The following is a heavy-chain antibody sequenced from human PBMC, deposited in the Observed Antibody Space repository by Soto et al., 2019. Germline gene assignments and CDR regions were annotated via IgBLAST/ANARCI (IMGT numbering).Heavy chain of an antibody. Sequence: EVQHLGSGGGLVQPGGSLRISCTASGLTFNTYHLSWVRQALGKGLEWVSAISNRGDTTYYAESVKGRFTISRDNSKTTLYLQMNDLRDEDTAVYYCAKSLRPSGGPFDYWGQGTLVTVSS. J-gene: IGHJ4*02. CDR2: ISNRGDTT. D-gene: IGHD3-10*01. CDR3: AKSLRPSGGPFDY. V-gene: IGHV3-23*01. CDR1: GLTFNTYH.